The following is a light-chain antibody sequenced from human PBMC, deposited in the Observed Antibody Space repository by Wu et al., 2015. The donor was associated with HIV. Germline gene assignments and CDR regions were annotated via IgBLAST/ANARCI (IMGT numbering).Light chain of an antibody. CDR1: ESVSSD. Sequence: EIVLTQSPGTLSFSPGERATLSCRANESVSSDLGWYQQAPGQPPRLLIFDVSIRASGIPPRFSGSGAETDFTLSISSLEPEDFAIYYCHQRHTWPQSFGQGTKLEIK. J-gene: IGKJ2*03. V-gene: IGKV3-11*01. CDR2: DVS. CDR3: HQRHTWPQS.